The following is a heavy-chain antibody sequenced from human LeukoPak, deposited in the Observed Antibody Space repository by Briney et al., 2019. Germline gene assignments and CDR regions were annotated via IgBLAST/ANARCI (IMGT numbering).Heavy chain of an antibody. Sequence: GGPLRLSCSPSGLTFSAYGMHWVPPAPGKAVEWVAVIWSDGTNKYYAESVRCRFTISRDNSKNTLYLQMNTLIIEDTAVYYCASAAGAFDNWGQGTMITVSS. CDR3: ASAAGAFDN. V-gene: IGHV3-33*01. CDR2: IWSDGTNK. J-gene: IGHJ3*02. D-gene: IGHD6-13*01. CDR1: GLTFSAYG.